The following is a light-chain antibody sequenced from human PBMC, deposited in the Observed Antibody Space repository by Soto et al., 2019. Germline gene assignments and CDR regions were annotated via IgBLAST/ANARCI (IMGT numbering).Light chain of an antibody. V-gene: IGKV1-39*01. CDR1: QSISSS. Sequence: DIQMTQSPSSLSASVGDRVTITCRASQSISSSLIWYQQKPGKAPKFLIYAASSLQSGVPSRFSGSGSGTDFTLTISSLQPDDFATYYCQQNNSTPRTFVQGTKVDIK. J-gene: IGKJ1*01. CDR3: QQNNSTPRT. CDR2: AAS.